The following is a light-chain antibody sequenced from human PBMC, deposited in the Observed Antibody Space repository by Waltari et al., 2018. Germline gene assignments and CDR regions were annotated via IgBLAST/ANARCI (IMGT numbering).Light chain of an antibody. CDR3: LARDTTSTRV. V-gene: IGLV3-19*01. J-gene: IGLJ3*02. CDR2: GQD. Sequence: SSELTQDPAVSVALGQTVSITCQGDSLRRYYASWYQQRPGQAPILILYGQDNRPSGIPDRFSGSTSGNTASLTITGAQAEDVADYYCLARDTTSTRVFGGGTRLTV. CDR1: SLRRYY.